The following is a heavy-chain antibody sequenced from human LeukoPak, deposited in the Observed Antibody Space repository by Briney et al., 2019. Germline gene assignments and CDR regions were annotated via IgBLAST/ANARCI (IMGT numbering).Heavy chain of an antibody. J-gene: IGHJ6*02. D-gene: IGHD4-23*01. CDR1: GYTFTGYY. V-gene: IGHV1-2*04. CDR3: ARGEGYGGIYGMDV. CDR2: INPNSGGT. Sequence: GASVKVSCKASGYTFTGYYMHWVRQAPGQGLEWMGWINPNSGGTNYAQKFQGWVTMTRDTSIGTAYVELSRLRSDDTAVYYCARGEGYGGIYGMDVWGQGTTVTVSS.